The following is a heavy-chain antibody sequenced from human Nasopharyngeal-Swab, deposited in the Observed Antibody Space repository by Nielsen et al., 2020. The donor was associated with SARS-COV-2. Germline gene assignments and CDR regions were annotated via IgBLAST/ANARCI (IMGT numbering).Heavy chain of an antibody. CDR1: GVSMSSSRSFY. CDR2: VYNNGDT. J-gene: IGHJ4*02. V-gene: IGHV4-39*01. Sequence: SETLSLTCTVSGVSMSSSRSFYWGWIRQPPGKGLEWIGSVYNNGDTFYNPSLQSRVTISVDTSENQFSLRLTSVTAADTALYYCTRSKTWGQGVLVTVPP. CDR3: TRSKT. D-gene: IGHD4-11*01.